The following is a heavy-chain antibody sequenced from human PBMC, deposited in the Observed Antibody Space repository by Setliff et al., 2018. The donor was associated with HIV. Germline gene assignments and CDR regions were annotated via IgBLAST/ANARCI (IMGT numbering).Heavy chain of an antibody. CDR2: ISYSGIT. V-gene: IGHV4-31*03. Sequence: SETLSLTCSVSGASIISGDFYWAWIRQHPGKGLEWLGYISYSGITYYKPSLRSRVSISVDTSKNQFSLKLSSVTAADTAVHYCARTEGAYYYESGNYYSVGFFDLWGRGSLVTVSS. CDR1: GASIISGDFY. CDR3: ARTEGAYYYESGNYYSVGFFDL. J-gene: IGHJ2*01. D-gene: IGHD3-22*01.